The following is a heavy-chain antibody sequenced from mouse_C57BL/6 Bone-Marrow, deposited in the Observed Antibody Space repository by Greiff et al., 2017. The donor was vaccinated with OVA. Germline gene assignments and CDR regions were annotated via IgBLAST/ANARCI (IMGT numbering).Heavy chain of an antibody. V-gene: IGHV5-4*01. J-gene: IGHJ4*01. CDR3: ARDQEHAMDY. Sequence: EVQLQESGGGLVKPGGSLTLSCAASGFTFSSYAMSWVRQTPEKRLEWVATISDGGSYTYYPDNVKGRFTISRDNAKNTLYLQMSHLKSEDTAMYYCARDQEHAMDYWGQGTSVTVSS. CDR2: ISDGGSYT. CDR1: GFTFSSYA.